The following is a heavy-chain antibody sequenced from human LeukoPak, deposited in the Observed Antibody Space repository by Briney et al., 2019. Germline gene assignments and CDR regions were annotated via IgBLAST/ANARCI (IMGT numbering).Heavy chain of an antibody. CDR3: ARGGYYYDSSGPYAYAFDI. J-gene: IGHJ3*02. CDR2: IYYSGST. Sequence: KPSETLSLTCTVSGGSINSYYWTWIRQPPGKGLEWIGYIYYSGSTNYNPSLKSRVTISVDTSKNQFSLKLSSVTAADTAVYYCARGGYYYDSSGPYAYAFDIWGQGTMVTVSS. CDR1: GGSINSYY. D-gene: IGHD3-22*01. V-gene: IGHV4-59*01.